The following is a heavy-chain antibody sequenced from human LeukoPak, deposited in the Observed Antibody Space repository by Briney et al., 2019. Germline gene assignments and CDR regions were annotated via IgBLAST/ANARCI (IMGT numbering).Heavy chain of an antibody. D-gene: IGHD3-22*01. CDR3: ARIYYGSSGYSP. J-gene: IGHJ4*02. CDR2: IIPIFGTA. CDR1: GCTFSSYA. V-gene: IGHV1-69*05. Sequence: SVKVSCKASGCTFSSYAISWVRQATGQGLEWMGGIIPIFGTANYAQKFQGRVTITTDESTSTAYMELSSLRSEDTAVYYCARIYYGSSGYSPWGQGTLVTVSS.